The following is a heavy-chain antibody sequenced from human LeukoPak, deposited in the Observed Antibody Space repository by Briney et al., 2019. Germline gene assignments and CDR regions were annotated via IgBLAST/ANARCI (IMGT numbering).Heavy chain of an antibody. CDR3: AKVEHYYDSSGYLYYFDY. CDR1: GFTFSSYA. CDR2: ISGSGGST. V-gene: IGHV3-23*01. D-gene: IGHD3-22*01. J-gene: IGHJ4*02. Sequence: HPGGSLRLSCAASGFTFSSYAMSWVRQAPGKGLEWVSAISGSGGSTYYADSVKGRFTISRDNSKNTLYLQMNSLRAEDTAVYYCAKVEHYYDSSGYLYYFDYWGQGTLVTVSS.